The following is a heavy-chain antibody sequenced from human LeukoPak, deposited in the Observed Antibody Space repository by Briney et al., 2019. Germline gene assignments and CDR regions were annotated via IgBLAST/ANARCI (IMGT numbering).Heavy chain of an antibody. V-gene: IGHV3-48*03. Sequence: GGSLRLSCAASGFTFSAYEMNWVRQAPGKGLEWVSYIGSSGSTVYYADSVKGRFTISRDNAKNSLYLQMNSLRAEDTAVYYCASQWELLEAYFDYWGQGTLVTVSS. J-gene: IGHJ4*02. CDR2: IGSSGSTV. D-gene: IGHD1-26*01. CDR3: ASQWELLEAYFDY. CDR1: GFTFSAYE.